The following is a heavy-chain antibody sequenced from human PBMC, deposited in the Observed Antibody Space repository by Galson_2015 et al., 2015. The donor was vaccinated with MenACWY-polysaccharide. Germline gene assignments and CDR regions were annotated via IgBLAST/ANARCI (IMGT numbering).Heavy chain of an antibody. CDR2: ISSGSDTT. CDR3: VKGGRADN. Sequence: SLRLSCAASGFTFSIYVMTWGRQAPGKGLEWVSAISSGSDTTYYTDSVKGRFTISRDNAKDTVHLQMDSLRAEDTSVYYCVKGGRADNWGQGTLVTVSS. CDR1: GFTFSIYV. V-gene: IGHV3-23*01. J-gene: IGHJ4*02. D-gene: IGHD3-16*01.